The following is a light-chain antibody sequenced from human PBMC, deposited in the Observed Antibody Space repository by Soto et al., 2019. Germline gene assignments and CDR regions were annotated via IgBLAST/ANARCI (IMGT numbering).Light chain of an antibody. J-gene: IGKJ4*01. CDR2: DAS. Sequence: EIVLTQSPATLSLSPGDRATLSCRASQSVSSYLGWYQQRPGQAPRLLIYDASNRATGIPARFSSSGSGTDFTLTISSLEPEDFAVYYCQQRSDWPSTFGGGTKVEIK. V-gene: IGKV3-11*01. CDR3: QQRSDWPST. CDR1: QSVSSY.